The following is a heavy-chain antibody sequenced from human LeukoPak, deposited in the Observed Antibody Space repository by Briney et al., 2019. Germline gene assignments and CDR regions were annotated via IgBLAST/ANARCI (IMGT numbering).Heavy chain of an antibody. V-gene: IGHV1-46*01. J-gene: IGHJ5*02. Sequence: ASVKVSCKASGYTFTSYYMHWVRQAPGQGPEWMGVISPSGGSTTYAQKFQGRVTLTRDMSTSTDYLELSSLRSDDTAVYYCARDHGITMVRGDHNWFDPWGQGTLVTVSS. CDR1: GYTFTSYY. CDR2: ISPSGGST. D-gene: IGHD3-10*01. CDR3: ARDHGITMVRGDHNWFDP.